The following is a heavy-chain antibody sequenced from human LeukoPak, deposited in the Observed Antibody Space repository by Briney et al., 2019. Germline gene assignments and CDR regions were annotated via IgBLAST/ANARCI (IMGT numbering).Heavy chain of an antibody. D-gene: IGHD6-19*01. V-gene: IGHV4-4*07. CDR3: ARDSSRGSNWFDP. J-gene: IGHJ5*02. CDR2: IYTSGNT. Sequence: SETLSLTCTVSGVSISTYYWSWIRQPAGKGLEWIGRIYTSGNTDYNPSLKSRATMSVDTSKNQFSLKLSSVTAADTAVYYCARDSSRGSNWFDPWGQGTLVTVSS. CDR1: GVSISTYY.